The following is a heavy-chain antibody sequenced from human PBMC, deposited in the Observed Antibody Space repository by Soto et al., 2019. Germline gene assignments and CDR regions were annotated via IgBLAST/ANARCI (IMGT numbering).Heavy chain of an antibody. J-gene: IGHJ6*02. Sequence: PSETLSLTCTVSGGSISSYYWSWIRQPPGKGLEWIGYIYYSGSTNYNPSLKSRVTISVDTSKNQFSLKLSSVTAADTAVYYCARMGILTGYSMLHYYYYGMDVWGQGTTVTVSS. D-gene: IGHD3-9*01. CDR2: IYYSGST. CDR3: ARMGILTGYSMLHYYYYGMDV. V-gene: IGHV4-59*01. CDR1: GGSISSYY.